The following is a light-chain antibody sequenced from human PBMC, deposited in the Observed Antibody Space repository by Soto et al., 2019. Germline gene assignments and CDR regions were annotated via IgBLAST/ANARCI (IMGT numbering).Light chain of an antibody. V-gene: IGKV3-15*01. J-gene: IGKJ5*01. CDR2: GAS. CDR1: QSVSSN. CDR3: QQYNNWPPKIT. Sequence: EIVMTQSPVTLSVSPVERVTLSCRASQSVSSNLAWYQQKPGQAPRLLIYGASTRATGIPARFSGSGSGTEFTLTISSLQSEDFAVYYCQQYNNWPPKITCGQGTRLEIK.